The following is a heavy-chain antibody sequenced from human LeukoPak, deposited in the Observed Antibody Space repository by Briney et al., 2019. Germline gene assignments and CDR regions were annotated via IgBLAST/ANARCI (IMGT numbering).Heavy chain of an antibody. CDR3: ARDDSGPDY. CDR1: GFTFSSYW. Sequence: GGSLRLSCAASGFTFSSYWMSWVRQAPGKGLEWVANMNQDGSEKYYVGSVKGRFTISRDNAENSLYLQMNSLRAEDTAVYYCARDDSGPDYWGQGTLVTVSS. D-gene: IGHD6-19*01. V-gene: IGHV3-7*01. J-gene: IGHJ4*02. CDR2: MNQDGSEK.